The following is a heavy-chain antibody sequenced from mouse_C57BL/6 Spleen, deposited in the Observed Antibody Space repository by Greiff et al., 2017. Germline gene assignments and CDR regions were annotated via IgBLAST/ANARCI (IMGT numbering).Heavy chain of an antibody. D-gene: IGHD2-2*01. J-gene: IGHJ4*01. Sequence: QVQLQQPGAELVKPGASVKVSCKASGYTFTSYWMHWVKQRPGQGLEWIGRIHPSDSDTNYNQKFKGKATLTVDKSSSTAYMQLSSLTSEDSAVYYCAMGNGYDAPGYAMDYWGQGTSVTVSS. CDR1: GYTFTSYW. CDR2: IHPSDSDT. CDR3: AMGNGYDAPGYAMDY. V-gene: IGHV1-74*01.